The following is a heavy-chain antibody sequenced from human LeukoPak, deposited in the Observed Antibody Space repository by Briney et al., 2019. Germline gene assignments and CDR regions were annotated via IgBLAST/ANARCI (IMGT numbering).Heavy chain of an antibody. CDR1: GDSISSGSYY. CDR3: AREVAGLHPLDY. V-gene: IGHV4-61*02. D-gene: IGHD6-19*01. J-gene: IGHJ4*02. Sequence: SETLSLACTVSGDSISSGSYYWSWIRQPAGEGLEWIGRIYSSGRTHYSPSLKSRVTISVDTSRNQFSLRLSSVTAADTAVYYCAREVAGLHPLDYWGQGTLVTVSS. CDR2: IYSSGRT.